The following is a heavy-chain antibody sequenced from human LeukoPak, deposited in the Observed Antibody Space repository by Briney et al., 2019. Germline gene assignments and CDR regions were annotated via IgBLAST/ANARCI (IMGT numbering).Heavy chain of an antibody. J-gene: IGHJ4*02. D-gene: IGHD6-13*01. CDR1: GFAFSSYS. V-gene: IGHV3-33*01. Sequence: PGRSLRLSCEAAGFAFSSYSMHWVRQAPGKGLEWVAAIWPDGGNKYYANSVKGRFTISRDNSKNTLYLQMNSLRGDDTAIYYCARELAAWGQGTLVTVSS. CDR3: ARELAA. CDR2: IWPDGGNK.